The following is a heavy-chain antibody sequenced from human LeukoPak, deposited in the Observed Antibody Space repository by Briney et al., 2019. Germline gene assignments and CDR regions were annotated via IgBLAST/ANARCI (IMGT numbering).Heavy chain of an antibody. J-gene: IGHJ4*02. D-gene: IGHD3-16*01. CDR3: ARAGDEVPTYFDY. CDR2: ISAYNVNT. CDR1: GYTFISYG. Sequence: ASVKVSCKASGYTFISYGMSWIRQAPGQGLEWMGWISAYNVNTKYAQKFQGRVTMTTDTSTTTAYMDLRSLTCDDTAVYYCARAGDEVPTYFDYWGQGTLVTVSS. V-gene: IGHV1-18*01.